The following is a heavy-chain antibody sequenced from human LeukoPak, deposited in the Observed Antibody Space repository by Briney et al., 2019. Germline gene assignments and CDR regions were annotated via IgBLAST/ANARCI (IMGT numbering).Heavy chain of an antibody. CDR2: IWYDGSYK. V-gene: IGHV3-33*06. CDR3: AKVVQYTASTGTGLDY. J-gene: IGHJ4*02. Sequence: GGSLRLSCAASGFTFSNYGMHWVRQAPGKGLDWVAVIWYDGSYKYYADSVKGRFTISRDNSKNTLYLQMNSLRAENTAVYYCAKVVQYTASTGTGLDYWGQGTLVTVSP. CDR1: GFTFSNYG. D-gene: IGHD3-9*01.